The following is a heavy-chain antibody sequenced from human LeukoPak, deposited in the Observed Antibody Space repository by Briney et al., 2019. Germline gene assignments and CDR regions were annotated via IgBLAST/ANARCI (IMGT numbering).Heavy chain of an antibody. CDR2: IYTSGGT. Sequence: LETLSLTCTASGGSISSYCWSWIRQPAGKGLEWIGRIYTSGGTNYNPSLKSRVTMSVDTSKNQFSLKLSSVTAADTAVYYCARDSGSGSYYKPFDYWGQGTLVTVSS. J-gene: IGHJ4*02. CDR1: GGSISSYC. D-gene: IGHD3-10*01. CDR3: ARDSGSGSYYKPFDY. V-gene: IGHV4-4*07.